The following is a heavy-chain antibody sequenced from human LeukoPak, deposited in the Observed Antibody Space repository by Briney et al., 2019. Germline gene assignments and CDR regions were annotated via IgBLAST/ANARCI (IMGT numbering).Heavy chain of an antibody. Sequence: WMGWINPNSGGTNYAQKFQGRVTMTRDTSISTAYMELSRLRSDDTAVYYCARGAVGVMVRGAINFDYWGQGTLVTVSS. J-gene: IGHJ4*02. CDR2: INPNSGGT. CDR3: ARGAVGVMVRGAINFDY. V-gene: IGHV1-2*02. D-gene: IGHD3-10*01.